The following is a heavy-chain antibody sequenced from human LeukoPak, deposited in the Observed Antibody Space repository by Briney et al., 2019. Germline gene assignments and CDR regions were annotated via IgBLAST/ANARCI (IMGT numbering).Heavy chain of an antibody. D-gene: IGHD3-10*01. Sequence: VASVKVSCKASGYTFTSYGISWVRQAPRQGLEWMGWISAYNGNTNYAQKLQGRVTMTTDTSTSRAYMELKSLRSDDTAVYYCARDLGYYGSGSYYYWGQGTLVTV. V-gene: IGHV1-18*01. CDR3: ARDLGYYGSGSYYY. CDR1: GYTFTSYG. J-gene: IGHJ4*02. CDR2: ISAYNGNT.